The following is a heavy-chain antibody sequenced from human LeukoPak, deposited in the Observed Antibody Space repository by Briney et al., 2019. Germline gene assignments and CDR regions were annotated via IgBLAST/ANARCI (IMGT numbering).Heavy chain of an antibody. D-gene: IGHD3-22*01. CDR2: IYYSGST. CDR3: ARHHYDSSGYYYEYGFDY. J-gene: IGHJ4*02. CDR1: GGSISSYY. V-gene: IGHV4-59*08. Sequence: PSETLSLTCTVSGGSISSYYWSWIRQPPGKGLEWIGYIYYSGSTNYNPSLKSRVTISVDTSKNQFSLKLSSVTAADTAVYYCARHHYDSSGYYYEYGFDYWGQGTLVTVSS.